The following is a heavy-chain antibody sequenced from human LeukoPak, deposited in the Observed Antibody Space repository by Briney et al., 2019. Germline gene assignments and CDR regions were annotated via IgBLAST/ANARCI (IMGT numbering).Heavy chain of an antibody. D-gene: IGHD6-13*01. V-gene: IGHV3-11*06. J-gene: IGHJ4*02. Sequence: GGSLRRSCAASGFTFSDYYMSWIRQAPGKGLEWVSYISSSSSYTNYADSVKGRFTISRDNAKNSLYLQMNSLRAEDTAVYYCARVGSDKYSSSWYWDFDYWGQGTLVTVSS. CDR3: ARVGSDKYSSSWYWDFDY. CDR1: GFTFSDYY. CDR2: ISSSSSYT.